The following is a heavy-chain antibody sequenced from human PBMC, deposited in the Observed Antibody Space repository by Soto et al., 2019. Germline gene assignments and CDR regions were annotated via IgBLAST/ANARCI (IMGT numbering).Heavy chain of an antibody. CDR2: IYYSGST. D-gene: IGHD3-10*01. V-gene: IGHV4-31*03. CDR1: GGSISSGGYY. Sequence: PSETLSLTCTVSGGSISSGGYYWGWIRQPPGKGLEWIGYIYYSGSTYYNPSLKSRVTISVDTSKNQFSLKLSSVTAADTAVYYCARDQDGSGMGWFDPWGQGTLVTVSS. CDR3: ARDQDGSGMGWFDP. J-gene: IGHJ5*02.